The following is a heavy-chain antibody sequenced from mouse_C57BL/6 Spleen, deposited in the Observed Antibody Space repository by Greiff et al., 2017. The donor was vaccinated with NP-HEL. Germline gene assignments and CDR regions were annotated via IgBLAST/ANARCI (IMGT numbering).Heavy chain of an antibody. CDR3: ARRGYDADYYAMDY. CDR2: ISNLAYSI. D-gene: IGHD2-2*01. V-gene: IGHV5-15*04. Sequence: EVMLVESGGGLVQPGGSLKLSCAASGFTFSDYGMAWVRQAPRKGPEWVAFISNLAYSIYYADTVTGRFTISRENAKNTLYLEMSSLRSEDTAMYYCARRGYDADYYAMDYWGQGTSVTVSS. J-gene: IGHJ4*01. CDR1: GFTFSDYG.